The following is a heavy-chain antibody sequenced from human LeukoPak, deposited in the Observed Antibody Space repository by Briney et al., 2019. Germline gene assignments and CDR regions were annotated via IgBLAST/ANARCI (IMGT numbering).Heavy chain of an antibody. CDR3: ARGVLGEQFDY. D-gene: IGHD3-10*01. CDR2: IYYSGST. V-gene: IGHV4-59*01. J-gene: IGHJ4*02. CDR1: GGSISSYY. Sequence: KPSETLSLTCTVSGGSISSYYWSWIRQPPGKGLEWIGYIYYSGSTNYNPSLKSRVTISVDTSKNQFSLKLSSVTAADTTVYYCARGVLGEQFDYWGQGTLVTVSS.